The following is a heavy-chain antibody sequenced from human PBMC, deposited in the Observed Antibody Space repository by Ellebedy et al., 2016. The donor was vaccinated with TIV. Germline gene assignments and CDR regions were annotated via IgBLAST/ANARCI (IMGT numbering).Heavy chain of an antibody. CDR3: ARGDKYYNDSSGYYYTY. CDR2: INPSGGSS. D-gene: IGHD3-22*01. Sequence: ASVKVSCKASGYTFTSYYMYWVRQAPGQGLEWMGIINPSGGSSNYAQKFQGRVTMTRDTSTSTVYMELSSLRSEDTAVYYCARGDKYYNDSSGYYYTYWGQGTLVTVSS. V-gene: IGHV1-46*01. J-gene: IGHJ4*02. CDR1: GYTFTSYY.